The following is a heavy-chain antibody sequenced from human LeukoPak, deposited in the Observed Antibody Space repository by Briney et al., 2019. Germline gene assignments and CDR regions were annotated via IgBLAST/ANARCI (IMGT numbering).Heavy chain of an antibody. CDR2: IIPIFGTA. J-gene: IGHJ4*02. CDR3: ARDPEGYSYGYEYYFDY. D-gene: IGHD5-18*01. CDR1: GGTFSSYA. Sequence: SVKVSCKASGGTFSSYAISWVRQATGQGLEWMGGIIPIFGTANYAQKFQGRVTITTDESTSTAYMELSSLRSEDTAVYYCARDPEGYSYGYEYYFDYWGQGTLVTVSS. V-gene: IGHV1-69*05.